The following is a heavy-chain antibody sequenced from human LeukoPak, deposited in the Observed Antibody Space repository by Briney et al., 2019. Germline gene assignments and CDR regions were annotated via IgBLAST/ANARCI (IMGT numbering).Heavy chain of an antibody. J-gene: IGHJ4*02. CDR2: IGGSGVT. CDR3: ANRIVGDKHFDY. V-gene: IGHV3-23*01. CDR1: GFTFSSYT. Sequence: GGSLRLSCAASGFTFSSYTMSWVRQAPGKGLEWVSSIGGSGVTYYADSVKGRFTISRGNSKNTLYLVMTSLRAEDTAVYYCANRIVGDKHFDYWGQGTLVTVS. D-gene: IGHD1-26*01.